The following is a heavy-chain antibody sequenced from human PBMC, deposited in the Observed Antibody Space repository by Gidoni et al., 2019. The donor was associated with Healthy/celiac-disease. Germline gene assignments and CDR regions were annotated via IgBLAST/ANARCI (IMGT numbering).Heavy chain of an antibody. J-gene: IGHJ4*02. CDR2: IWYDGSNK. CDR3: ARDGFSSDYGDYYPYFDY. V-gene: IGHV3-33*01. D-gene: IGHD4-17*01. Sequence: SSYGMHWVRQAPGKGLEWVAVIWYDGSNKYYADSVKGRFTISRDNSKNTLYLQMNSLRAEDTAVYYCARDGFSSDYGDYYPYFDYWGQGTLVTVSS. CDR1: SSYG.